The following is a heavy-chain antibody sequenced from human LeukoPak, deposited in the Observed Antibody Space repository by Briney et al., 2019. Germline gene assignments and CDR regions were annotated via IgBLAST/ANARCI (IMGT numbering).Heavy chain of an antibody. J-gene: IGHJ5*02. CDR1: GGSISSSSYY. Sequence: PSETLSLTCTVSGGSISSSSYYWGWIRLPPGKGLEWIGSIYYSGSTYYNPSLKSRVTISVDTSKNQFSLKLSSVTAADTAVYYCARHLIVAVVAANSWFDPWGQGTLVTVSS. CDR3: ARHLIVAVVAANSWFDP. V-gene: IGHV4-39*01. CDR2: IYYSGST. D-gene: IGHD2-15*01.